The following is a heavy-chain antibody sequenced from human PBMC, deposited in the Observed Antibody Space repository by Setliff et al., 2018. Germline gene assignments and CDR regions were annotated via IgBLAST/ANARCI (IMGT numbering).Heavy chain of an antibody. J-gene: IGHJ3*02. V-gene: IGHV3-9*01. Sequence: PGGSLRLSCAASGFTFDDYAMHWVRQAPGKGLEWVSGISWNSGSIGYADSVKGRFTISRDNAKNSLYLQMNSLRAEDTAVYYCASDIRGRFDIWGQGTMVTVSS. D-gene: IGHD3-10*01. CDR2: ISWNSGSI. CDR1: GFTFDDYA. CDR3: ASDIRGRFDI.